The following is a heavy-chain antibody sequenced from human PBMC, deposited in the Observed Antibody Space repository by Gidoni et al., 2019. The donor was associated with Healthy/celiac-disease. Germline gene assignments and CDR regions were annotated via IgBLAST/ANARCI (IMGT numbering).Heavy chain of an antibody. D-gene: IGHD6-19*01. J-gene: IGHJ6*03. Sequence: EVQLVESGGGLVQHGWSLSLSVAASGFTFSSYDMHWVPHDTGKGLEWVSTSGTAGDPYYPGAVKGRFTISRENAKNSLYLQMNSLRDGDTAVYYCARGAVAGKDHGYYYMDVWGKGTTVTVS. CDR2: SGTAGDP. CDR3: ARGAVAGKDHGYYYMDV. CDR1: GFTFSSYD. V-gene: IGHV3-13*05.